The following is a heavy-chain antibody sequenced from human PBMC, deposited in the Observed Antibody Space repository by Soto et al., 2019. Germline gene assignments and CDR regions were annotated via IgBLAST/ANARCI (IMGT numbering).Heavy chain of an antibody. CDR3: ARGRYDFWSGYYKATNNWFDP. CDR1: GGSISSSNW. V-gene: IGHV4-4*02. J-gene: IGHJ5*02. CDR2: IYHSGST. Sequence: WETLSLTCAVSGGSISSSNWWSWVRQPPGKGLEWIGEIYHSGSTNYNPSLKSRVTISVDKSKNQFSLKLSSVTAADTAVYYCARGRYDFWSGYYKATNNWFDPWGQGTLVTVSS. D-gene: IGHD3-3*01.